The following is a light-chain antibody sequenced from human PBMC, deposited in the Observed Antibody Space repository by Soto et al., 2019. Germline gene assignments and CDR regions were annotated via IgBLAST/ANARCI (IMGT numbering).Light chain of an antibody. V-gene: IGKV1-5*03. J-gene: IGKJ4*02. CDR3: RQYKSYSLT. CDR2: KAS. CDR1: QSINSW. Sequence: IQITKSHSTLSASLLERITIXCRASQSINSWLAWYQQKPGKAPNLLIYKASTLESGVPSRFSGSGSGTEFTLTISSVQPDDFATYYCRQYKSYSLTFGGGTKVDI.